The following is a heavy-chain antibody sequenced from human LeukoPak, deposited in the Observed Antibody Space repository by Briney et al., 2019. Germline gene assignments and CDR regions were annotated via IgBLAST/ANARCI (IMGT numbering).Heavy chain of an antibody. CDR1: GYTFTGYY. J-gene: IGHJ6*02. D-gene: IGHD6-19*01. CDR3: VRYSSALSGMDV. V-gene: IGHV1-2*02. CDR2: INPNSGGT. Sequence: ASVKVSCKASGYTFTGYYMHWVRQAPGQGLEWMGWINPNSGGTNYAQKFQGRVTMTRDTSISTAYMELSRLRSDDTAVYYCVRYSSALSGMDVWGQGTTVTVSS.